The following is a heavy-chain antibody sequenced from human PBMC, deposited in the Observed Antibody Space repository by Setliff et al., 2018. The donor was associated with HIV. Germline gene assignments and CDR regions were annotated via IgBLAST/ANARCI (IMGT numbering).Heavy chain of an antibody. J-gene: IGHJ4*02. CDR3: ARVGSGWSTFDY. V-gene: IGHV7-4-1*02. CDR1: GGTFSSYA. D-gene: IGHD6-13*01. CDR2: INTETGNP. Sequence: ASVKVSCKASGGTFSSYAISWVRQAPGQGLEWMGWINTETGNPMYAQGFRGRFVFSLDTSVSTAFLQINRLKAEDTAKYYCARVGSGWSTFDYWGQGALVTVSS.